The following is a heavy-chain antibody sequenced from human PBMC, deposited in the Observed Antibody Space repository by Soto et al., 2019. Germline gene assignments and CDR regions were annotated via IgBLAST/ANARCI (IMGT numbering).Heavy chain of an antibody. D-gene: IGHD4-17*01. J-gene: IGHJ4*02. V-gene: IGHV1-69*01. CDR1: GGTFSSYA. CDR3: ARDWERGSYGDGLGFDY. Sequence: QVQLVQSGAEVKKPGSSVKVSCKASGGTFSSYAISWVRQAPGQGLEWMGGIIPIFGTANYAQKFQGRVPITADESTSTAYIELSSLRSEDTAVYYCARDWERGSYGDGLGFDYWGQGTLVTVSS. CDR2: IIPIFGTA.